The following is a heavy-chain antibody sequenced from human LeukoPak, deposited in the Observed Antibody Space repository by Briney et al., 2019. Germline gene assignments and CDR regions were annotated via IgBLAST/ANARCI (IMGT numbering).Heavy chain of an antibody. CDR2: IKQDGSEK. D-gene: IGHD3-3*01. CDR3: ARDHVRYYDFWSGFLYGMDV. CDR1: GFTFSSYW. Sequence: PGRSLRLSCAASGFTFSSYWMSWVRQAPGKGLEWVANIKQDGSEKYYVDSVKGRFTISRDNAKNSLYLQMNSLRAEDTAVYYCARDHVRYYDFWSGFLYGMDVWGQGTTVTVSS. J-gene: IGHJ6*02. V-gene: IGHV3-7*01.